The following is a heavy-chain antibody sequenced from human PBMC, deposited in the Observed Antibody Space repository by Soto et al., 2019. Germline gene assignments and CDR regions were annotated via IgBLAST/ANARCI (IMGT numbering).Heavy chain of an antibody. J-gene: IGHJ4*02. Sequence: QLQLQESGPGLVKPSETLSLTCTVSGGSISSSSYYWGWIRQPPGKGLEWIGSIYYSGSTYFNPSLKSRVTMCVDTSKNQFSLKLSSVTAADTAVYYCASHQTVTSSGFDYWGQGTLVTVSS. D-gene: IGHD4-17*01. CDR2: IYYSGST. CDR3: ASHQTVTSSGFDY. V-gene: IGHV4-39*01. CDR1: GGSISSSSYY.